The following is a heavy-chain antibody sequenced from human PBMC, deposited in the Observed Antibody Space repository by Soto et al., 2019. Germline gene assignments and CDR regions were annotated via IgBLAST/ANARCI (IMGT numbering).Heavy chain of an antibody. J-gene: IGHJ4*02. D-gene: IGHD5-12*01. CDR2: INPNSGGT. V-gene: IGHV1-2*02. Sequence: ASVKVSCKASGYTFTGYYMHWVRQAPGQGLEWMGWINPNSGGTNYAQKFQGRVTMTRDTSISTAYMELSRLRSDDTAVYYCAYIVATRGTFDYWGQGTLVTVSS. CDR1: GYTFTGYY. CDR3: AYIVATRGTFDY.